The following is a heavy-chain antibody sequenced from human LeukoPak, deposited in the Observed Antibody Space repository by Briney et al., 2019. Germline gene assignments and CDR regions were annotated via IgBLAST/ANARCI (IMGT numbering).Heavy chain of an antibody. CDR2: INPNSGGT. CDR3: ARTLTGASPGY. J-gene: IGHJ4*02. V-gene: IGHV1-2*02. CDR1: GYTLTGYY. Sequence: ASVKVSCKASGYTLTGYYMHWVRQAPGQGLEWMGWINPNSGGTNYAQKFQGRVTMTRDTSISTAYMELSRLRSDDTAMYYCARTLTGASPGYWGQGTLVTVSS. D-gene: IGHD1-20*01.